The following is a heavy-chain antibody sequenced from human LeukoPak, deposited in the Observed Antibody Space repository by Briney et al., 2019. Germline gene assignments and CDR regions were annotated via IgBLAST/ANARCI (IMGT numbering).Heavy chain of an antibody. J-gene: IGHJ4*02. D-gene: IGHD6-19*01. CDR1: GSSVSINY. V-gene: IGHV3-66*01. CDR3: ARDSGSGWRHDY. CDR2: IFSGGSR. Sequence: GGSLRLSCAVSGSSVSINYMSWVRQAPAKGLEWVSVIFSGGSRYYADSVKDRFTISRDNSNNILYLQMNSLRAEDTAVYYCARDSGSGWRHDYWGQGTLVTVSS.